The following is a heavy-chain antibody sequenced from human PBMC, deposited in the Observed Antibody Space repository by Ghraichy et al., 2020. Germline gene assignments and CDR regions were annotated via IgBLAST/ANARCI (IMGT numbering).Heavy chain of an antibody. CDR2: INHSGST. D-gene: IGHD2-15*01. CDR1: GGSFSGYY. CDR3: ARFRHCSGGSCYGKYYYSMDV. Sequence: SETLSLTCAVYGGSFSGYYWSWIRQPPGKGLEWIGEINHSGSTNYNPSLKSRVTISVDTSKNQFSLKLSSVTAADTAVYYCARFRHCSGGSCYGKYYYSMDVWGQGTTVTVSS. V-gene: IGHV4-34*01. J-gene: IGHJ6*02.